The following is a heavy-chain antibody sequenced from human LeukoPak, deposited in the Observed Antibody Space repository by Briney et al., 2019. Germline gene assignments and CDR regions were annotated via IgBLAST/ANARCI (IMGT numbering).Heavy chain of an antibody. Sequence: PGGSLRLSCAASGSTFRNYAIHWVRQAPGKGLEWVSLISGDGGSTFYADSVKGRFTISRDNSKNSLYLQMSSLRSEDTALYYCARESDSSGWYDSWGQGTLVTVSS. D-gene: IGHD3-22*01. CDR2: ISGDGGST. J-gene: IGHJ5*01. CDR3: ARESDSSGWYDS. V-gene: IGHV3-43*02. CDR1: GSTFRNYA.